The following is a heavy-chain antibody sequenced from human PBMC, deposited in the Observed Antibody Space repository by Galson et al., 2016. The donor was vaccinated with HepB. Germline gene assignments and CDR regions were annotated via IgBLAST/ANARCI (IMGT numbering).Heavy chain of an antibody. CDR3: AASLLRYSDWSTDDLRYYSMDV. J-gene: IGHJ6*02. CDR1: GYSFTSYW. CDR2: IYPGDSDT. Sequence: QSGAEVKKPGESLNISCTGSGYSFTSYWIGWVRQMPGKGLERMGIIYPGDSDTRYSPSFQGQVTISADKSTSTAYLRWSSLKASDTAMYYCAASLLRYSDWSTDDLRYYSMDVWGQGTTVTVSS. D-gene: IGHD3-9*01. V-gene: IGHV5-51*01.